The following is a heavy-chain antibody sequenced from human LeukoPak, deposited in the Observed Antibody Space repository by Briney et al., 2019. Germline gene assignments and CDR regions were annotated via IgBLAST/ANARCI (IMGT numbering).Heavy chain of an antibody. D-gene: IGHD3-10*01. CDR1: GFTFSSYV. Sequence: PGGSLRLSCAAPGFTFSSYVMHWVRQAPGKGLEWVSAISASNPSTYYADSVKGRFTISRDNSKNTLYLQMNSLRADDTAVYYCAKTIVRGVTKYYFDYWGQGTLVTVSS. CDR3: AKTIVRGVTKYYFDY. J-gene: IGHJ4*02. CDR2: ISASNPST. V-gene: IGHV3-23*01.